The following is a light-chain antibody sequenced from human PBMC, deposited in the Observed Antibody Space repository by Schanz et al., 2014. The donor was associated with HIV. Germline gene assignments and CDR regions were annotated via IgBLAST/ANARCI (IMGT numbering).Light chain of an antibody. CDR2: RAS. CDR3: QQSYSTPWT. CDR1: QYISSW. J-gene: IGKJ1*01. V-gene: IGKV1-5*03. Sequence: DIQMTQSPSTLSASVGDRVTITCRASQYISSWLAWYQQKPGKAPKLLIYRASDLEIGVPSRFSGGGAGTEFTLTINSLQPDDFATYYCQQSYSTPWTFGQGTKVEIK.